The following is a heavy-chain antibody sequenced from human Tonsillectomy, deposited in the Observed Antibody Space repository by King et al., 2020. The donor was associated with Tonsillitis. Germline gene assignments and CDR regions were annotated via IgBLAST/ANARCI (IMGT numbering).Heavy chain of an antibody. CDR2: IKEDGSEK. Sequence: LQLVESGGGLVQPGGSLRLSCAASGFTFSSYWMSWVRQAPGKGLEWVASIKEDGSEKYYVDSVKGRFTISRDNAKNSLYLQMNNLRAEDTAVYYCASRLVHQWVFDYWGQGTLVTVSS. D-gene: IGHD1-26*01. CDR3: ASRLVHQWVFDY. CDR1: GFTFSSYW. J-gene: IGHJ4*02. V-gene: IGHV3-7*03.